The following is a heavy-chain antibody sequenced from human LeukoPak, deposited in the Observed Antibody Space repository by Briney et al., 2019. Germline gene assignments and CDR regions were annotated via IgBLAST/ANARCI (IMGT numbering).Heavy chain of an antibody. V-gene: IGHV3-21*01. CDR1: GFTFSSYS. CDR3: ARDYDFWSGQDGGWFDP. CDR2: ISSSSSYI. D-gene: IGHD3-3*01. J-gene: IGHJ5*02. Sequence: GGSLRLSCAASGFTFSSYSMNWVRQAPGKGLEWVSSISSSSSYIYYADSVKGRFTISRDDAKNSLYLQMNSLRAEDTAVYYCARDYDFWSGQDGGWFDPWGQGTLVTVSS.